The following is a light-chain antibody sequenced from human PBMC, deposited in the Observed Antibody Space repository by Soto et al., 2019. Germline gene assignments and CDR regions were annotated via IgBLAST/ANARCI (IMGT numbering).Light chain of an antibody. J-gene: IGKJ2*02. CDR2: DAS. Sequence: PGERATLSCRASQSVSSYLAWYQQKPGQAPRLLIYDASNRATGIPARFSGSGSGTDFTLTISSLEPDDSAVYYCQQRSNWPRGTFGQGTKLEIK. V-gene: IGKV3-11*01. CDR3: QQRSNWPRGT. CDR1: QSVSSY.